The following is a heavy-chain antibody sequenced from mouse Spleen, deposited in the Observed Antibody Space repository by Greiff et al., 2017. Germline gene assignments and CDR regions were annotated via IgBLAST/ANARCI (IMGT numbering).Heavy chain of an antibody. J-gene: IGHJ2*01. CDR1: GFTFSDYY. CDR2: INYDGSST. CDR3: ARADYRYDYFDY. Sequence: EVKLMESEGGLVQPGSSMKLSCTASGFTFSDYYMAWVRQVPEKGLEWVANINYDGSSTYYLDSLKSRFIISRDNAKNILYLQMSSLKSEDTATYYCARADYRYDYFDYWGQGTTLTVSS. V-gene: IGHV5-16*01. D-gene: IGHD2-14*01.